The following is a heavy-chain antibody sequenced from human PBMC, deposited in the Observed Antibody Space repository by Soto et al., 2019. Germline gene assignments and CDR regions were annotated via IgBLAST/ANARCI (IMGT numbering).Heavy chain of an antibody. CDR3: ARDRVPYYYGSGSYYPREYYFDY. Sequence: GASVKVSCKASGYTFTSYGISWVLQAPGQGLEWMGWISAYNGNTNYVQKLQGRVTMTTDTSTSTAYMELRSLRSDDTAVYYCARDRVPYYYGSGSYYPREYYFDYWGQGTLVTVSS. V-gene: IGHV1-18*01. CDR1: GYTFTSYG. D-gene: IGHD3-10*01. CDR2: ISAYNGNT. J-gene: IGHJ4*02.